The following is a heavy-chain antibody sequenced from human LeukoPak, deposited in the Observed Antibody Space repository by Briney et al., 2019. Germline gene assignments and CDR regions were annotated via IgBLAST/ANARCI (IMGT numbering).Heavy chain of an antibody. V-gene: IGHV3-15*01. J-gene: IGHJ4*02. CDR2: IKRKIDGETT. D-gene: IGHD1-26*01. CDR3: TSEDQGGFDY. Sequence: GGSLRLSCVAPGFTFSNAWMSWVRQAPIKGLKWVGRIKRKIDGETTDYAAPAKGRFTISRDDSKNTLYLQMNSLKTEDTAVYYCTSEDQGGFDYWGRGTLVTVSS. CDR1: GFTFSNAW.